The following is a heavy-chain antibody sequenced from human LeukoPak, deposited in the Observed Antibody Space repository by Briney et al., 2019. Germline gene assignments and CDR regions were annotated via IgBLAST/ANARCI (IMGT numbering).Heavy chain of an antibody. CDR3: ARARAFDY. J-gene: IGHJ4*02. CDR1: GFTFSSYA. CDR2: ISYDGSNK. V-gene: IGHV3-30*04. Sequence: GGSLRLSCAASGFTFSSYAMHWVRQAPGKGLEWVAVISYDGSNKYYADSVKGRFTISRGNSKNTLYLQMNSLRAEDTAVYYCARARAFDYWGQGTLVTVSS.